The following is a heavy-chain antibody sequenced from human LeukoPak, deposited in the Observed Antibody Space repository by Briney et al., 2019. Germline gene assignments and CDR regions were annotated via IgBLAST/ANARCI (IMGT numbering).Heavy chain of an antibody. CDR3: ARGSSTLYDILTGYSWGGWFDP. CDR1: GYTFTGYY. CDR2: INPNSGGT. V-gene: IGHV1-2*02. Sequence: GPVKVSCKASGYTFTGYYMHWVRQAPGQGLEWMGWINPNSGGTNYAQKFQGRVTMTRNTSISTAYMELSSLRSEDTAVYYCARGSSTLYDILTGYSWGGWFDPWGQGTLVTVSS. J-gene: IGHJ5*02. D-gene: IGHD3-9*01.